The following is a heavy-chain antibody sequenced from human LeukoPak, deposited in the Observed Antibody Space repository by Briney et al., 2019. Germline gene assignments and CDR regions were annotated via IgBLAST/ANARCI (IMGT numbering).Heavy chain of an antibody. CDR3: ARGRGGYSSSWGNYYYYGMDV. J-gene: IGHJ6*02. D-gene: IGHD6-13*01. V-gene: IGHV3-64*04. CDR1: GFTFSSYA. Sequence: GGSLRLSCSASGFTFSSYAMHWVRQAPGKGLEYVSAISSNGGSTYYADSVKGRFTISRDNSKNTLYLQTNSLRAEDTAVYYCARGRGGYSSSWGNYYYYGMDVWGQGTTVIVSS. CDR2: ISSNGGST.